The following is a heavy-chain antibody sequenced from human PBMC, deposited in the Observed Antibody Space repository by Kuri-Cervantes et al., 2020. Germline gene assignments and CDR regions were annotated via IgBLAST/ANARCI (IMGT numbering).Heavy chain of an antibody. CDR3: AAEENSSGWVRGAFDI. CDR2: IVVGSGNT. CDR1: GFTFTSSA. V-gene: IGHV1-58*01. Sequence: SVKVSCKASGFTFTSSAVQWVRQARGQRLERIGWIVVGSGNTNYAQKFQERVTITRDMSTSTAYMELSSLRSEDTAVYYCAAEENSSGWVRGAFDIWGQGTMVTVSS. D-gene: IGHD6-19*01. J-gene: IGHJ3*02.